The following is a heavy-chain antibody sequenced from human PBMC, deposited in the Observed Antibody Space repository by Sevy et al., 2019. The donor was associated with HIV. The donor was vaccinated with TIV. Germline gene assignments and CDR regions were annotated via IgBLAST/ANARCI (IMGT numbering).Heavy chain of an antibody. V-gene: IGHV3-23*01. CDR3: AKKGGTGVRKYYYDSSGYYDDY. CDR1: GFTFSSYA. D-gene: IGHD3-22*01. J-gene: IGHJ4*02. Sequence: GGSLRLSCAASGFTFSSYAMSWVRQAPGKGLEWVSAISGSGGSTYNADSVKGRFTISRDNSKNTLYLQMNRRRTEDRAVCYCAKKGGTGVRKYYYDSSGYYDDYWGQGTLVTVSS. CDR2: ISGSGGST.